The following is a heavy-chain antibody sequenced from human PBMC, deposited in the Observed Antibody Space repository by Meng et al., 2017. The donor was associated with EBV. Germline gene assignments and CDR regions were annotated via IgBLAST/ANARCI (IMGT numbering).Heavy chain of an antibody. D-gene: IGHD3-3*01. V-gene: IGHV3-21*01. CDR2: ITSSRSYI. J-gene: IGHJ4*02. CDR1: GFTFSSDS. Sequence: EVYLVGSRGGLGKPGVSLRLSCAAYGFTFSSDSMNWVRQAPGKGLEWVSSITSSRSYIYYADSVKGRFTISRDNAKNSLYLQMNSLRAEDTAVYYCARYYLEWALDYWGQGTLVTVSS. CDR3: ARYYLEWALDY.